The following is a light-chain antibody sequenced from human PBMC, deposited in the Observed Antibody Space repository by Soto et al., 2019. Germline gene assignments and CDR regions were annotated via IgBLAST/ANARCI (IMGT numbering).Light chain of an antibody. V-gene: IGLV2-8*01. J-gene: IGLJ2*01. CDR1: SSDVGGYNY. Sequence: QSALTQPPSASGSTGQSVTISCTGTSSDVGGYNYVSWYQHHPGKAPKVMIYEVNKRPSGVPDRFSGSKSGNTASLTVSGLQAEDEADYYCSSYTGSSVLFGGGTKLTVL. CDR2: EVN. CDR3: SSYTGSSVL.